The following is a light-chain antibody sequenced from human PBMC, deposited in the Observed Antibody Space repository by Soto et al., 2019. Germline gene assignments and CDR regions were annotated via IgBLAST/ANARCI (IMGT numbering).Light chain of an antibody. CDR1: QGINKS. Sequence: DIQMTQSPSSLSASVGDSVTITCRASQGINKSLAWFQQKPGTAPKSLISTASRLQGGVPSRFSGSGSGTHFTLTINNLQPEDFATYYCQQYESFPLTFGGGTRVEIK. V-gene: IGKV1-16*01. CDR2: TAS. J-gene: IGKJ4*01. CDR3: QQYESFPLT.